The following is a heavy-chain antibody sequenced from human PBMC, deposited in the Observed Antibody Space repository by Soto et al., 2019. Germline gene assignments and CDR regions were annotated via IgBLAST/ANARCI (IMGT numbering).Heavy chain of an antibody. J-gene: IGHJ6*02. Sequence: PGGSLRLSCAASGFTFSDYYMSWIRQAPGKGLEWVSYISSSSSYTNYADSVKGRFTISRDNAKNSLYLQMNSLRAEDTAVYYCARDLRGMYSSSVYYHYGMDVWGQGTTVTVSS. CDR3: ARDLRGMYSSSVYYHYGMDV. V-gene: IGHV3-11*06. CDR1: GFTFSDYY. D-gene: IGHD6-6*01. CDR2: ISSSSSYT.